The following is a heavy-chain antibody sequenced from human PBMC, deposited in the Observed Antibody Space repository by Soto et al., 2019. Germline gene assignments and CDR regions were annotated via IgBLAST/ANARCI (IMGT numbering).Heavy chain of an antibody. J-gene: IGHJ1*01. D-gene: IGHD3-22*01. CDR3: AVYDSSGSRGFQH. Sequence: QVQLQESGPGLVKPSQTLSLTCTVSGGSISSGGYYWSWIRQHPGKGLEWIGYIYYSGSTYYNPSLKSRVTISVDPSKNQLSLKLSSVTAADTAVYYCAVYDSSGSRGFQHWGQGTLVTVSS. CDR2: IYYSGST. V-gene: IGHV4-31*03. CDR1: GGSISSGGYY.